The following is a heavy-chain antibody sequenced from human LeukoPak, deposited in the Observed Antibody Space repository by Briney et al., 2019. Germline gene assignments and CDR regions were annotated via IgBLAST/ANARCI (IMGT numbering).Heavy chain of an antibody. CDR2: IWSDATNQ. J-gene: IGHJ4*02. Sequence: GKSLTLSCVASRFTFSHFGMHWVRQAPGKGLEWVAVIWSDATNQYYADSVKGRFTISRDNSRNTVFLQMNSLSVEDTAVYFCAKDAQRGFDYSNSLESWGQGTLVTVSS. CDR1: RFTFSHFG. CDR3: AKDAQRGFDYSNSLES. D-gene: IGHD4-11*01. V-gene: IGHV3-33*06.